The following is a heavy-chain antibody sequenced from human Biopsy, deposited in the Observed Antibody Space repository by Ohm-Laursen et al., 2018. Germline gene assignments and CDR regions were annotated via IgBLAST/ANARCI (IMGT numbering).Heavy chain of an antibody. D-gene: IGHD3-22*01. CDR2: IFNSANT. J-gene: IGHJ5*02. Sequence: TLSLTCTVSGGSISSGGSYWSWIRQRPGMGLEWIGYIFNSANTYYNPSLKNLITISGDTSKNQFSLKLNSVTAADTAVYYCARGDYFDSNGYFWFDPWGQGTLVTVSS. V-gene: IGHV4-31*01. CDR3: ARGDYFDSNGYFWFDP. CDR1: GGSISSGGSY.